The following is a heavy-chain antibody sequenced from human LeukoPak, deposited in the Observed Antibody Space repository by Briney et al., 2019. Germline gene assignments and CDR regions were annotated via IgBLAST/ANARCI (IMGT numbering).Heavy chain of an antibody. CDR3: ARGKDHYYDSSGYPDYYYYTMDV. J-gene: IGHJ6*02. CDR2: INLTIGEP. Sequence: SVSLSCALSGYTFTGYFMHCVPHTPGQGLEWMGWINLTIGEPKYEQKFRGRVTMTRDKSISTAFMEPSRLRSDDTAVYYCARGKDHYYDSSGYPDYYYYTMDVWGQGTTVTVSS. D-gene: IGHD3-22*01. V-gene: IGHV1-2*02. CDR1: GYTFTGYF.